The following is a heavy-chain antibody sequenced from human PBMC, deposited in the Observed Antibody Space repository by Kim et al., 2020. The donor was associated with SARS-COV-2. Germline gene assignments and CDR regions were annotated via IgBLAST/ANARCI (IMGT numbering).Heavy chain of an antibody. CDR3: ARGRILEWLLYY. V-gene: IGHV3-30*01. Sequence: YSAEAVKGRFTISRDNAKNTLYLQRNSLRAEDTAVYYCARGRILEWLLYYWGQGTLVTVSS. J-gene: IGHJ4*02. D-gene: IGHD3-3*01.